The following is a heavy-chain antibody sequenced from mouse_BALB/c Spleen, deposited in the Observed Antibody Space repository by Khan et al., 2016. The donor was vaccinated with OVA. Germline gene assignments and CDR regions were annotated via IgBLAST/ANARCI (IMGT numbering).Heavy chain of an antibody. CDR3: AKPGDGYPHGMDY. J-gene: IGHJ4*01. D-gene: IGHD2-3*01. V-gene: IGHV2-3*01. CDR1: GFSLTSYG. Sequence: QVQLKESGPGLVAPSQSLSITCTVSGFSLTSYGVNWVRQPPGKGLEWLGVIWGDGSTNYNSALKSRLSISQDTSKSQVFLQLNRLQNDDTATYYCAKPGDGYPHGMDYWGQGTSVTVSS. CDR2: IWGDGST.